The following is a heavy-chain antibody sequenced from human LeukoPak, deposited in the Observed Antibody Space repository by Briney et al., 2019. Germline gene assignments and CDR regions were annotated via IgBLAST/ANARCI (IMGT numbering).Heavy chain of an antibody. Sequence: GGSLRLSCAASGFTFSSYAMHWVRQAPGKGLEYVSAISSNGGSTYYANSVKGRFTISRDNSKNTLYLQMGSLRAEDMSVYYCARSFGQAAIRKVFEIGGKGPMVPVS. J-gene: IGHJ3*02. D-gene: IGHD2-2*01. CDR1: GFTFSSYA. CDR3: ARSFGQAAIRKVFEI. V-gene: IGHV3-64*01. CDR2: ISSNGGST.